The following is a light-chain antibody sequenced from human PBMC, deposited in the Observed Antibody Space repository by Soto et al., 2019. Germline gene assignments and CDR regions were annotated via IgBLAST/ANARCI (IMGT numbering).Light chain of an antibody. CDR2: WAS. J-gene: IGKJ2*01. V-gene: IGKV4-1*01. Sequence: IVMSQSPDSLAVSLGERATINCKSSQSVLHRSTNNNYLAWYQQKPGQPPKLLFYWASTRQSGVPGRFSGSGSETDFTLTISSLQAGDVAVYYCQQYYNTPYTFGQGPKLEIK. CDR3: QQYYNTPYT. CDR1: QSVLHRSTNNNY.